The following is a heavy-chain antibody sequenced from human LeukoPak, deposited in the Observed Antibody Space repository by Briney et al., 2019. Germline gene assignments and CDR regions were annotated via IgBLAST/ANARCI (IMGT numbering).Heavy chain of an antibody. V-gene: IGHV4-39*01. CDR1: GGSISSSSDY. CDR3: ATHRGLRYFDY. J-gene: IGHJ4*02. D-gene: IGHD3/OR15-3a*01. CDR2: LYYGGRT. Sequence: SETLSLTCTVSGGSISSSSDYWGWIRQPPGMALEWIGSLYYGGRTYYNPSLKGRVTISVGTSKNQVSLKLSYVTAADTAVYYCATHRGLRYFDYWGQATLVTVSS.